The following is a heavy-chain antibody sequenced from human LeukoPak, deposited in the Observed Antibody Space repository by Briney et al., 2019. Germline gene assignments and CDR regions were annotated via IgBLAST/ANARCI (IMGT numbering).Heavy chain of an antibody. J-gene: IGHJ6*02. V-gene: IGHV3-7*01. CDR3: ATHYYYYGMDV. CDR1: GFTFSSYW. Sequence: GGSLRLSCAASGFTFSSYWMSWVRQAPGKGLEWVANIKQDGSEKYYVDSVKGRFTISRDNAKNSLYLQMNSLRAEDSAVYYCATHYYYYGMDVWGQGTTVTVSS. CDR2: IKQDGSEK.